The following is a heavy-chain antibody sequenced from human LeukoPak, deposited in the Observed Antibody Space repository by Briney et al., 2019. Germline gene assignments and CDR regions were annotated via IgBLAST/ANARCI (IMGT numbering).Heavy chain of an antibody. D-gene: IGHD3-3*01. CDR3: AKTSLSDASGHYYYMDV. Sequence: PGGSLRLSCAASGFTFNTYTMNWVRQAPGKGLEWVSSISSGTSYIYYADSVKGRFTISRDNSQNTVSLQVNNLRTEDTALYYCAKTSLSDASGHYYYMDVWGKGTTVTVSS. CDR2: ISSGTSYI. J-gene: IGHJ6*03. CDR1: GFTFNTYT. V-gene: IGHV3-21*01.